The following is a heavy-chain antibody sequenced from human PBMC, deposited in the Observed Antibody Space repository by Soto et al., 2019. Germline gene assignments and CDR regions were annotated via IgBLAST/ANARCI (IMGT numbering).Heavy chain of an antibody. D-gene: IGHD2-15*01. CDR3: ARSQRDGVVVVAATPPPFDY. V-gene: IGHV4-31*03. CDR1: GGSISSGGYY. J-gene: IGHJ4*02. CDR2: IYYSGST. Sequence: QVQLQESGPGLVKPSQTLSLTCTVSGGSISSGGYYWSWIRQHPGKGLVWIGYIYYSGSTYYNPSLKSRVTISVDTSKNQFSLKLSSVTAADTAVYYCARSQRDGVVVVAATPPPFDYWGQGTLVTVSS.